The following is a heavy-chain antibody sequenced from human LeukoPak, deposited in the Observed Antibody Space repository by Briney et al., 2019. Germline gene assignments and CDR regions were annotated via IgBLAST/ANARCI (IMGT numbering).Heavy chain of an antibody. CDR1: GYTFTSYG. J-gene: IGHJ3*02. V-gene: IGHV1-18*01. Sequence: ASVKVSCKASGYTFTSYGISWVRQAPGQGLEWMGWISAYNGNTNYAQKLQGRVTMTTDTSTSTAYMELRSLRSDDTAVYYCARETSMTEGGGAFDIWGQGTMVTVSS. CDR2: ISAYNGNT. CDR3: ARETSMTEGGGAFDI. D-gene: IGHD1-7*01.